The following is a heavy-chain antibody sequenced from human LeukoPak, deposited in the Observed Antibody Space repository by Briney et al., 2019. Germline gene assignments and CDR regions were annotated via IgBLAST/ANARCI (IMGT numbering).Heavy chain of an antibody. CDR1: GYTFTGYY. CDR2: INPNSGNT. V-gene: IGHV1-2*06. D-gene: IGHD6-25*01. CDR3: AAARMGSYYYYGMDV. Sequence: ASVKVSCKASGYTFTGYYMHWVRQAPGQGLEWMGRINPNSGNTNYAQKFQERVTITRDMSTSTAYMELSSLRSEDTAVYYCAAARMGSYYYYGMDVWGQGTTVTVSS. J-gene: IGHJ6*02.